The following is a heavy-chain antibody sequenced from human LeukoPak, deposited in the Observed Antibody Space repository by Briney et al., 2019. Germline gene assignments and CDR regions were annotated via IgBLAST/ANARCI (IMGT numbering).Heavy chain of an antibody. J-gene: IGHJ3*02. D-gene: IGHD5-12*01. CDR1: GFTFSSYG. CDR3: AAIVATIFDAFDI. Sequence: QPGGSLRLSCAASGFTFSSYGMHWVRQAPGKGLEWVAFIRYDGSNKYYADSVKGRFTISRDNSKNTLYLQMNSLRAEDTAVYYCAAIVATIFDAFDIWGQGTMVTVS. V-gene: IGHV3-30*02. CDR2: IRYDGSNK.